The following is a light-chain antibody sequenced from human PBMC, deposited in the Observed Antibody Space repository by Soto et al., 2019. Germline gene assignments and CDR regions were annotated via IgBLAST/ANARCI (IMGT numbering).Light chain of an antibody. J-gene: IGLJ1*01. Sequence: QTVVTQPPSASGSPGQSVTISCTGTSSDVGGYNYVSWYQQHPGKAPKLMIYEVSKRPSGVPDRFSGSKSGNTASLTVSGLQPEDEADYYCSSYAGSNKSVFGTGTKLTVL. V-gene: IGLV2-8*01. CDR1: SSDVGGYNY. CDR3: SSYAGSNKSV. CDR2: EVS.